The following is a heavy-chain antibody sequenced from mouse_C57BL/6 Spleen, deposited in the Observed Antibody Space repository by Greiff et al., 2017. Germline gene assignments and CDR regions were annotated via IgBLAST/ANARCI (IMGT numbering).Heavy chain of an antibody. D-gene: IGHD2-1*01. CDR3: ARTDYGILFAY. V-gene: IGHV3-6*01. CDR1: GYSITSGYY. J-gene: IGHJ3*01. CDR2: ISYDGSN. Sequence: DVQLQESGPGLVKPSQSLSLTCSVTGYSITSGYYWNWIRQFPGNKLEWMGYISYDGSNNYNPSLKNRISITRDTSKNQFFLKLNSVTTEDTATYYCARTDYGILFAYWGQGTLVTVSA.